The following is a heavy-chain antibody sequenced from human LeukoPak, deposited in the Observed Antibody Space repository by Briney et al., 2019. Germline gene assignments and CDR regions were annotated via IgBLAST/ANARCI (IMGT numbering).Heavy chain of an antibody. CDR3: ARGRGYNAFDY. CDR1: GGSISSGTYY. J-gene: IGHJ4*02. Sequence: SETLSLTCTVSGGSISSGTYYWNWIRQPAGKGLEWIGRIYTSGSTNHNPSLKSRVTISVDTSKNQFSLKLSSVTAADTAVYYCARGRGYNAFDYWGQGTLVTVSS. V-gene: IGHV4-61*02. D-gene: IGHD1-1*01. CDR2: IYTSGST.